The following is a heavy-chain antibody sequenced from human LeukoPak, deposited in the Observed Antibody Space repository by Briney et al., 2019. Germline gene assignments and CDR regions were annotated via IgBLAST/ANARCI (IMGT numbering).Heavy chain of an antibody. D-gene: IGHD4-17*01. CDR2: IIPIFGTA. CDR3: AREHMTTVTHDY. Sequence: SVKVSCKASGGTFSSYAISWVRQAPGQGLEWMGGIIPIFGTANYAQKFQGRVTITADESTSTAYMELSRVRSDDTAVYYCAREHMTTVTHDYWGQGTLVTVSS. J-gene: IGHJ4*02. CDR1: GGTFSSYA. V-gene: IGHV1-69*01.